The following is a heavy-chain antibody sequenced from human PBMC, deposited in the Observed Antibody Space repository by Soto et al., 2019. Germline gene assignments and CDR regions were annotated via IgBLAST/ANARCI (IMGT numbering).Heavy chain of an antibody. V-gene: IGHV3-23*01. D-gene: IGHD6-13*01. Sequence: LRLSCAASGFTFSSYAMSWVRQAPGKGLEWVSAISGSGGSTYYADSVKGRFTISRDNSKNTLYLQMNSLRAEDTAVYYCAKSRYSSSWYYFDYWGQGTLVTVSS. CDR1: GFTFSSYA. J-gene: IGHJ4*02. CDR2: ISGSGGST. CDR3: AKSRYSSSWYYFDY.